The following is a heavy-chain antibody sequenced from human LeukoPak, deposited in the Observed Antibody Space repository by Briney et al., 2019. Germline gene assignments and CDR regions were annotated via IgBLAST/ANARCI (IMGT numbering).Heavy chain of an antibody. V-gene: IGHV4-59*01. CDR2: MYNSGST. D-gene: IGHD4-17*01. Sequence: SETLSLTCTVSGGSSSGSYWSWIRQPPGKGLEWIAYMYNSGSTNYNPSLKSRVTISIDTSKNQFSLKLSSLTAADTAIYYCARGIESYGDYGYWGQGILVTVSS. CDR1: GGSSSGSY. CDR3: ARGIESYGDYGY. J-gene: IGHJ4*02.